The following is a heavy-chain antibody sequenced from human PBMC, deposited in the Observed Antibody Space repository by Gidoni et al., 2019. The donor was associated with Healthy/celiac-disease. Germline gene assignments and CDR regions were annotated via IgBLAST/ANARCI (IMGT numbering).Heavy chain of an antibody. CDR2: ISSSSIYI. V-gene: IGHV3-21*01. D-gene: IGHD1-26*01. CDR3: ARVMVVGATPVAFDI. Sequence: EVQLVESGGGRVKPGGSLRLPGEASGFTFSSYSMTWVLQAPGKGLEWVSSISSSSIYIYYADSVKGRFPISSDNAKNSLYLQMNSLRAEDTAVYYCARVMVVGATPVAFDIWGQGTMVTVSS. J-gene: IGHJ3*02. CDR1: GFTFSSYS.